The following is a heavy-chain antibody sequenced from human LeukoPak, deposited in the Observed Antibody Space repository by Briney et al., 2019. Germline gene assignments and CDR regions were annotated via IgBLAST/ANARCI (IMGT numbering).Heavy chain of an antibody. CDR3: ARRLIFYYGSGSYYNVPTVFDY. Sequence: SETLSLTCTVSGGSISSYYWSWIRQPPGKGLEWIGEINHSGSTNYNPSLKSRDTISVDTSKNQFSLKLSSVTAADTAVYYCARRLIFYYGSGSYYNVPTVFDYWGQGTLVTVSS. V-gene: IGHV4-34*01. J-gene: IGHJ4*02. CDR1: GGSISSYY. D-gene: IGHD3-10*01. CDR2: INHSGST.